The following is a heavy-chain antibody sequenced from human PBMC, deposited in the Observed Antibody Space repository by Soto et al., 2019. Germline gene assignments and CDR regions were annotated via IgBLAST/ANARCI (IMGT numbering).Heavy chain of an antibody. CDR3: ASKYSSGRLSFGGMDV. D-gene: IGHD6-19*01. CDR2: IIPIFGTA. Sequence: ASVKVSCKASGGTFSSYAISWVRQAPGRGLEWMGGIIPIFGTANYAQKFQGRVTITADESTSTAYMELSSLRSEDTAVYYCASKYSSGRLSFGGMDVWGQGTTVTVSS. V-gene: IGHV1-69*13. J-gene: IGHJ6*02. CDR1: GGTFSSYA.